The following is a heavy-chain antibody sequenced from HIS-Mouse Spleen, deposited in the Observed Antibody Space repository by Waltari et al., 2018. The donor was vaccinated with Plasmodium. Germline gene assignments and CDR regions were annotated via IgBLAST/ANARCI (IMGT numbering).Heavy chain of an antibody. CDR3: ARDKPSNYGYFDY. CDR2: INSDGSST. Sequence: EVQLVESGGGLVQPGGSLRLSCAASGFTFSSSWLHWVRQAPGKGLVWVSRINSDGSSTSYADSVKGRFTISRDNAKNTLYLQMNSLRAEDTAVYYCARDKPSNYGYFDYWGQGTLVTVSS. CDR1: GFTFSSSW. J-gene: IGHJ4*02. V-gene: IGHV3-74*01. D-gene: IGHD4-4*01.